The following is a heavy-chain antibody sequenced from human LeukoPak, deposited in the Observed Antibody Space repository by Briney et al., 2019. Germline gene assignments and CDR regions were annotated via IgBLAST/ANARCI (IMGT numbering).Heavy chain of an antibody. CDR2: ISGSGGST. D-gene: IGHD2-8*01. V-gene: IGHV3-23*01. CDR1: GFTFSTYA. J-gene: IGHJ4*02. CDR3: AKEVAPADIVPN. Sequence: GGSLRLSCAASGFTFSTYAMSWVRQAPGKGLEWVSGISGSGGSTYYADSVKGRFTISRDNSKNTLYLQMNSLRAEDTAVYYCAKEVAPADIVPNWGQGTLVTVSS.